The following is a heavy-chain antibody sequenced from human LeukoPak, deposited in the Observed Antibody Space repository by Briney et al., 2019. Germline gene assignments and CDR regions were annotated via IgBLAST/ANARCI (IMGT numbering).Heavy chain of an antibody. CDR2: IDSAGDT. V-gene: IGHV3-13*04. J-gene: IGHJ3*02. Sequence: GGSLRLSCAASGFTFSNYDMHWVRQPTGKGLEWVSAIDSAGDTFYPVSVKGRFTISRENGKNSLYLQMNSLRAGDTAVYYCARAAITYYYDSSGYDAFDIWGQGTMVTVSS. CDR1: GFTFSNYD. CDR3: ARAAITYYYDSSGYDAFDI. D-gene: IGHD3-22*01.